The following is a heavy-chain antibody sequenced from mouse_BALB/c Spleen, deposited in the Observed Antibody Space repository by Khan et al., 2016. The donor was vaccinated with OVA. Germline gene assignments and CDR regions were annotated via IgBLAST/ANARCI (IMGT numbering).Heavy chain of an antibody. J-gene: IGHJ4*01. Sequence: EVKLVESGGGLVKPGGSLKLSCAASGFTFSSYAMSWVRQTPEKRLEWVASISSGGRTYSPDSVKGRFTISRDDARNILYLQMSGLRSEDTVMYYCTRLVDYWGQGTSVTVSS. CDR3: TRLVDY. CDR1: GFTFSSYA. V-gene: IGHV5-6-5*01. CDR2: ISSGGRT.